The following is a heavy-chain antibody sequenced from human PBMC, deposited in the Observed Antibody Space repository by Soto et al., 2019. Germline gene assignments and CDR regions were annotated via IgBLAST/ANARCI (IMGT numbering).Heavy chain of an antibody. CDR3: ARLTHYYYYGMDV. CDR2: IIPIFGTA. V-gene: IGHV1-69*13. J-gene: IGHJ6*02. CDR1: GGTFSSYA. Sequence: SVKVSCKASGGTFSSYAISWVRQAPGQGLEWMGGIIPIFGTANYAQKFQGRVTITADESTSTAYMELSSLRSEDTAVYYCARLTHYYYYGMDVWGQGTTVTVSS.